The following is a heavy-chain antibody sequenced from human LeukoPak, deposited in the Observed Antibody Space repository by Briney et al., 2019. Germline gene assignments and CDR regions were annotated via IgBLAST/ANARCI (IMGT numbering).Heavy chain of an antibody. D-gene: IGHD4-17*01. CDR3: AREGDGDYIFN. V-gene: IGHV4-30-4*08. CDR2: IYYSGST. CDR1: GGSISSGDYY. J-gene: IGHJ4*02. Sequence: SETLSLTCSVSGGSISSGDYYWSWIRQPPGKGLEWIGYIYYSGSTYYNPSLKSRVTISVDTSKNQFSLKLSSVTAADTAVYYCAREGDGDYIFNWGQGTLVTVSS.